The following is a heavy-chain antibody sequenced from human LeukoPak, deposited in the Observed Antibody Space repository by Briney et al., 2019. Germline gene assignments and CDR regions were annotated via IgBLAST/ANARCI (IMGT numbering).Heavy chain of an antibody. CDR2: ISHRGRT. CDR3: ARIPLYFLEPFDY. V-gene: IGHV4-34*01. Sequence: SETLSLTCAVYGGSVSGYYWIWIRQPPGKGLEWIGEISHRGRTHYNPSLKGRVTMSVDTSKNQFALEVDSVTAADTAVYYCARIPLYFLEPFDYWGQGILVTVSS. D-gene: IGHD3-3*01. J-gene: IGHJ4*02. CDR1: GGSVSGYY.